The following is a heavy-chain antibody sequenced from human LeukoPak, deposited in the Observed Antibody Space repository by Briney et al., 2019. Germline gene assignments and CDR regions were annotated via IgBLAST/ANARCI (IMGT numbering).Heavy chain of an antibody. CDR2: ISSSSSTI. CDR3: ARLNYDFWSGYYSY. CDR1: GFTFSSYR. J-gene: IGHJ4*02. D-gene: IGHD3-3*01. Sequence: PGGSLRLSCAASGFTFSSYRMTWVRQAPGKGLEWVSYISSSSSTIYYADSVKGRFTISRDNAKNSLYLQMNSLRAEDTAVYYCARLNYDFWSGYYSYWGQGTLVTVSS. V-gene: IGHV3-48*01.